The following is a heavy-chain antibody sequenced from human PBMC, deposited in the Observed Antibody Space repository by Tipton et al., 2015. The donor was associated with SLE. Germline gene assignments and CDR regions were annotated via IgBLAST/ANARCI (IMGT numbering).Heavy chain of an antibody. CDR2: IYTSGT. CDR1: GGSISTYY. J-gene: IGHJ4*02. CDR3: ARGTGSYGSNLDY. V-gene: IGHV4-4*07. D-gene: IGHD1-26*01. Sequence: TLSLTCTVSGGSISTYYWTWIRQPAGKALEWIGRIYTSGTNYNPSLKSRVSISVDTSKNQFSLTLRSVTAADTSVYYCARGTGSYGSNLDYWGQGTLVTVST.